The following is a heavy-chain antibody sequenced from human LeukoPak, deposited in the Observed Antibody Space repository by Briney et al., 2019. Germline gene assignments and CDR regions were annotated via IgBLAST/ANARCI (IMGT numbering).Heavy chain of an antibody. CDR2: ISSGGTTI. Sequence: GGSLRLSCAASGFTFSDYYMNWIRQAPGKGLEWVSCISSGGTTIYYADSVKGRFTISRDNARRSLFLLMDSLRAEDTAVYYCAREYPSGSRYYYGMDVWGQGTTVTVSS. CDR1: GFTFSDYY. J-gene: IGHJ6*02. V-gene: IGHV3-11*01. D-gene: IGHD3-10*01. CDR3: AREYPSGSRYYYGMDV.